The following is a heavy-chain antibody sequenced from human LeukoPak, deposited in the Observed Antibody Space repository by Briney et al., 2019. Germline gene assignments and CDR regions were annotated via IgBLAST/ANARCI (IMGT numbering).Heavy chain of an antibody. Sequence: GGSLRLSCAASGFTFSSYGMHWVRQAPGKGLEWVAVISYDGSNKYYADSVKGRFTISRDNSKNTLNLQMNSLRAEDTAVYYCALLVVAATFSDYWGQGTLVTVSS. J-gene: IGHJ4*02. CDR1: GFTFSSYG. D-gene: IGHD2-15*01. V-gene: IGHV3-30*03. CDR3: ALLVVAATFSDY. CDR2: ISYDGSNK.